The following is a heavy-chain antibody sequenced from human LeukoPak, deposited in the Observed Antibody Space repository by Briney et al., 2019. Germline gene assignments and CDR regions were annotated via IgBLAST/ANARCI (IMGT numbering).Heavy chain of an antibody. Sequence: AASVKVSCKASGYTFTGYYMHWVRQAPGQGLEWMGRINPNSGDTNYAQRFQGRVTMTRDTSISTAYMELSRLTSDDTAVYYCSTAFGMMDFDYWGQGTLVTVSS. V-gene: IGHV1-2*02. CDR2: INPNSGDT. J-gene: IGHJ4*02. CDR1: GYTFTGYY. CDR3: STAFGMMDFDY. D-gene: IGHD3-3*01.